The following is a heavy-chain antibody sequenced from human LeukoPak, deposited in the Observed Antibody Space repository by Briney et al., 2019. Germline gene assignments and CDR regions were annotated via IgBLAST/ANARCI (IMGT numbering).Heavy chain of an antibody. Sequence: GGSLRLSCAASGFTFSDYYMSWIRQAPGKGLEWVSYISSSGSTIYYADSVKGRFTISRDNAKNSLYLQMSSLRAEDTAVYYCARVPYDSSGYYYVHFDYWGQGTLVTVSS. V-gene: IGHV3-11*04. CDR2: ISSSGSTI. J-gene: IGHJ4*02. D-gene: IGHD3-22*01. CDR3: ARVPYDSSGYYYVHFDY. CDR1: GFTFSDYY.